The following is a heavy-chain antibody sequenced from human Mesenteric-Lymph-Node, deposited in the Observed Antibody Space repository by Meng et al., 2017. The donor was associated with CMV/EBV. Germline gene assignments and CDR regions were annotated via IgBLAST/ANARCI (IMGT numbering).Heavy chain of an antibody. D-gene: IGHD1-26*01. CDR3: ARDRWEWEIPFYLDS. Sequence: ASGFSFRNYVFSWVRQAPGKGLEWVALISYDGSEKYADSVRGRFTISRDNSKNTLYVQLNSLRPDDTAVYFCARDRWEWEIPFYLDSWGQGTLVTVSS. J-gene: IGHJ4*02. CDR2: ISYDGSEK. CDR1: GFSFRNYV. V-gene: IGHV3-30*04.